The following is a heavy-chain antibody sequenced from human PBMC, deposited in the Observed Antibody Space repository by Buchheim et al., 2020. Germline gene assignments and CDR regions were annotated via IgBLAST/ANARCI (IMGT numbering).Heavy chain of an antibody. Sequence: QVQLVQSGAEVKKPGASVKVSCKASGYTFTGYYMHWVRQAPGQGFEWMGWINPNSGGTNSAQKFQGRVTMTRDTSISTAYMELSRLTSDDTAVYYCARAEDTSGYHSARWGQGTL. V-gene: IGHV1-2*02. D-gene: IGHD3-22*01. CDR1: GYTFTGYY. CDR2: INPNSGGT. CDR3: ARAEDTSGYHSAR. J-gene: IGHJ4*02.